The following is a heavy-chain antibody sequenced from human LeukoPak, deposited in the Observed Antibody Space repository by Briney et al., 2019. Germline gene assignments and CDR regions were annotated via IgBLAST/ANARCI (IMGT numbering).Heavy chain of an antibody. J-gene: IGHJ3*02. V-gene: IGHV1-69*13. CDR3: ARKRMSGAFDI. D-gene: IGHD2-15*01. Sequence: GASVKVSCKASGGTFSSYAISWVRQAPGQGLEWMGGIIPIFGTANYAQKFQGRVTITADESASTAYMELSSLRSEDTAVYYCARKRMSGAFDIWGQGTMVTVSS. CDR2: IIPIFGTA. CDR1: GGTFSSYA.